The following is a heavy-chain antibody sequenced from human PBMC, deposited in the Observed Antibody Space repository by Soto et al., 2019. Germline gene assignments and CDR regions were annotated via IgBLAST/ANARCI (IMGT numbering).Heavy chain of an antibody. CDR2: IIPIFGTA. CDR1: GGTFSSYA. D-gene: IGHD6-6*01. CDR3: ASHSSYHHRTFAY. V-gene: IGHV1-69*13. Sequence: SVKVSCKASGGTFSSYAISWVRQAPGQGLEWMGGIIPIFGTANYAQKFQGRVTITADESTSTAYMELSSLRSEDTAVYYCASHSSYHHRTFAYWGQGTLVTVSS. J-gene: IGHJ4*02.